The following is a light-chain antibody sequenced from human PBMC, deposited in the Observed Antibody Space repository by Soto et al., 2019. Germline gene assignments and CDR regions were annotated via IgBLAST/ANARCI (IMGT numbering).Light chain of an antibody. J-gene: IGLJ2*01. CDR3: SSYSSRSTYLL. CDR2: GVS. CDR1: SSDVGGYNY. V-gene: IGLV2-14*01. Sequence: QSALTQPASVSGSPGQSITISCTGTSSDVGGYNYVSWYQQHPGKAPKLMISGVSNRPSGVPSRFSGSKSGNTASLTISGLQTEDEADYYCSSYSSRSTYLLFGGGTKLTVL.